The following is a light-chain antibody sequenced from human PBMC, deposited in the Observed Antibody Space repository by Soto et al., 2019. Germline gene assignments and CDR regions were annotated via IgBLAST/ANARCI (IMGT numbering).Light chain of an antibody. V-gene: IGLV1-40*01. J-gene: IGLJ1*01. CDR2: GNS. CDR3: QSYDSSLSGSKV. Sequence: QSVLTQPPSVSGAPGQRVTSSCTGSSSNIGAGYDVHWYQQLPGTAPKLLIYGNSNRPSGVPDRVSGSKSGTSASLAITGLQAEDDADYYGQSYDSSLSGSKVFGTGTKLTVL. CDR1: SSNIGAGYD.